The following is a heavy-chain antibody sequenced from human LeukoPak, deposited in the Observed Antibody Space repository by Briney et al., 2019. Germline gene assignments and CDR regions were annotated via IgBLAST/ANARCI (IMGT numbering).Heavy chain of an antibody. D-gene: IGHD6-6*01. CDR1: GGSMSSSY. J-gene: IGHJ6*02. CDR3: ARDRHLRRGMDV. Sequence: PSETLSLTCTVSGGSMSSSYWNWIRQPAGKGLEWIGRIYTSGTTNYKPSLKSRVTVSVDTSKNQFSLKLSSVTAADTAVYYCARDRHLRRGMDVWGQGTTVTVSS. CDR2: IYTSGTT. V-gene: IGHV4-4*07.